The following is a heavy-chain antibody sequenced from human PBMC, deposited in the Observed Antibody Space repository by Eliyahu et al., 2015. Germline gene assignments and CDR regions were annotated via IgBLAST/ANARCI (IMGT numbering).Heavy chain of an antibody. J-gene: IGHJ6*02. Sequence: QVHLVQSGAXVKRPGASVRVXCTTSGFSFXTYYIXRGRRAPGQGLQWVGWITPNDGETKYAKEFQGRVTMTRDMSVKTVYMDMRSLRSDDTAVYYCAKDVATASVTAAFEAMDVWGQGTTVTVSS. V-gene: IGHV1-2*02. CDR2: ITPNDGET. CDR1: GFSFXTYY. D-gene: IGHD2-21*02. CDR3: AKDVATASVTAAFEAMDV.